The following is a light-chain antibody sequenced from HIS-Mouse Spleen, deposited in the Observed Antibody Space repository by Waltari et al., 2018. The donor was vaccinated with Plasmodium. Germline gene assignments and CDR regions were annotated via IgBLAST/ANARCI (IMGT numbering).Light chain of an antibody. V-gene: IGKV1-39*01. J-gene: IGKJ1*01. Sequence: DIQMTQSPSYLSASVGDRVTITCRASQSISSYLNWDQQKPGKAHKLLIYAASSLQSGVPSRFSGSGSGTDFTLTISSLQPEDFATYYCQQNYNTWTFGQGTKVESK. CDR2: AAS. CDR3: QQNYNTWT. CDR1: QSISSY.